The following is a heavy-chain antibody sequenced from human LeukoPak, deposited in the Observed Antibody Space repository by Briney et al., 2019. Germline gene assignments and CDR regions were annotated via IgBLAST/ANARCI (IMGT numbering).Heavy chain of an antibody. CDR2: ISSSSSYI. J-gene: IGHJ6*02. CDR3: ASLVGATSGLDYYYYYGMDV. CDR1: GFTFSSYS. Sequence: PGGSLRLSCAASGFTFSSYSMNWVRQAPGNGLEWVSSISSSSSYIYYADSVKGRFTISRDNAKNSLYLQMNSLRAEDTAVYYCASLVGATSGLDYYYYYGMDVWGQGTTVTVSS. D-gene: IGHD1-26*01. V-gene: IGHV3-21*01.